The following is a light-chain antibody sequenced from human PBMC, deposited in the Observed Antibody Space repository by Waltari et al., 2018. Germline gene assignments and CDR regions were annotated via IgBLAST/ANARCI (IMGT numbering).Light chain of an antibody. CDR2: EVN. Sequence: SALTQPASVSGSPGQSISISCSGTSSDVRRYNLVSWSGQHPGNAPKLIIYEVNQRPSAVSLRFAGAKSDYTTSLTFSGRRSEDDADYYCCSYAGGGAAVFGGGTKLTVL. CDR1: SSDVRRYNL. J-gene: IGLJ3*02. V-gene: IGLV2-23*02. CDR3: CSYAGGGAAV.